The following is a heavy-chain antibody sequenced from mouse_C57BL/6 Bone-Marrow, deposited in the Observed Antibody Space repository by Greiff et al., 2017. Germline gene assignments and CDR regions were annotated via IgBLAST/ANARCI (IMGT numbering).Heavy chain of an antibody. Sequence: VQLQQSGPELVKPGASVKISCKASGYSFTDYNMNWVKQSNGKSLEWIGVINPNYGTTSYPQKFKGKVTMTVDQSSSTADMQLNSLTSEDSAVYYCASEIPLMKYYWGQGTSVTVSS. CDR3: ASEIPLMKYY. CDR2: INPNYGTT. J-gene: IGHJ4*01. CDR1: GYSFTDYN. V-gene: IGHV1-39*01.